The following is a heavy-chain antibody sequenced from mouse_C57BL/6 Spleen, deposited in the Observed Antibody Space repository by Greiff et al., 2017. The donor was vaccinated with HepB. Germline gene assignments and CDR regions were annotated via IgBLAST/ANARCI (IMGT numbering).Heavy chain of an antibody. CDR2: FRNKANGYTT. CDR1: GFTFTAYY. D-gene: IGHD1-2*01. CDR3: ARHSLLRYFDC. Sequence: EVHLVESGGGLVQPGGSLSLSCAASGFTFTAYYISWVRQPPGKALEWLGFFRNKANGYTTEYSASVKGRFTISRDNSQSILYLQMNALRAEDSATYYCARHSLLRYFDCWGKGTTLTVSS. V-gene: IGHV7-3*01. J-gene: IGHJ2*01.